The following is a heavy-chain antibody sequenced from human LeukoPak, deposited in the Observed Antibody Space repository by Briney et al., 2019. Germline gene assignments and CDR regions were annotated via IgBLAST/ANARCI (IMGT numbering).Heavy chain of an antibody. CDR2: INSRSNYI. J-gene: IGHJ4*02. Sequence: GGSLRLSCEASGFAFSNHNMNWVRQAPGKGLEWVSSINSRSNYIYYADSVKGRFTISRDNAKESLYLQMNSLRAEDTALYFCARDKVSVIPALDYWGQGTLVIVSS. CDR3: ARDKVSVIPALDY. D-gene: IGHD2/OR15-2a*01. CDR1: GFAFSNHN. V-gene: IGHV3-21*01.